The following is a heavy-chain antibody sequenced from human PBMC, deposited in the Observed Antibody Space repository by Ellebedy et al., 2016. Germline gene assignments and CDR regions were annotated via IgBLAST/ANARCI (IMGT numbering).Heavy chain of an antibody. V-gene: IGHV4-4*07. D-gene: IGHD3-10*01. CDR2: IYASGST. CDR1: AASISGYW. Sequence: GSLRLXCTVSAASISGYWWSWIRQPAGKGLEWIGRIYASGSTKFNPSLKSRLTMSLDTSKSQFSLRLTSVTAGDSATYYCARDFVTLVRGVASFDSWGLGTLVTVSS. J-gene: IGHJ4*02. CDR3: ARDFVTLVRGVASFDS.